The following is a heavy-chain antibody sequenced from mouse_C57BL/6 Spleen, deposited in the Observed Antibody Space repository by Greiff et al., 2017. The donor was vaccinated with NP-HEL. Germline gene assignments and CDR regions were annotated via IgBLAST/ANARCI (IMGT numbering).Heavy chain of an antibody. CDR3: ASITTVVEEAY. J-gene: IGHJ3*01. CDR2: IYPGDGDT. CDR1: GYAFSSYW. Sequence: VQLQESGAELVKPGASVKISCKASGYAFSSYWMNWVKQRPGKGLEWIGQIYPGDGDTNYNGKFKGKATLTADKSSSTAYMQLSSLTSEDSAVYFCASITTVVEEAYWGQGTLVTVSA. D-gene: IGHD1-1*01. V-gene: IGHV1-80*01.